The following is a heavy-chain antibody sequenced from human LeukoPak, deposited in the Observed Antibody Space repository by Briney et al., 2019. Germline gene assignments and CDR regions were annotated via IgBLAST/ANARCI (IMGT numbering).Heavy chain of an antibody. D-gene: IGHD2-15*01. Sequence: GASVMVSCKASGYTFTSYAMHWVRQAPGQRLEWMGWINAGNGNTKYSQKFQGRVTITRDTSASTAYMELSSLRSEDTAVYYCARVYYCSGGSCYLGAFDIWGQGTMVTVSS. CDR2: INAGNGNT. CDR3: ARVYYCSGGSCYLGAFDI. V-gene: IGHV1-3*01. CDR1: GYTFTSYA. J-gene: IGHJ3*02.